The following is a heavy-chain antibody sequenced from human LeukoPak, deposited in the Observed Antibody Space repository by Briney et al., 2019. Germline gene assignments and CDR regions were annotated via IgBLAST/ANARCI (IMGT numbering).Heavy chain of an antibody. V-gene: IGHV4-59*01. D-gene: IGHD1-1*01. CDR1: DDSISDYY. CDR2: TRYGGTT. J-gene: IGHJ1*01. CDR3: ARGSGIHAWNLQH. Sequence: SETLSLTCSVSDDSISDYYWCWIRQPPGRGLEWIGYTRYGGTTSQNPSLKSRVTMSVDTSKNRLSLRLTSVTAADAAVYYCARGSGIHAWNLQHWGQGTLVTVSS.